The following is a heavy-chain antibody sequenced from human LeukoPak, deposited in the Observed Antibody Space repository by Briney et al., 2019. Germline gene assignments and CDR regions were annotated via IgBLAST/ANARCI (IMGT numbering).Heavy chain of an antibody. CDR2: ISSSSSYI. D-gene: IGHD6-6*01. CDR1: GFTFSSYS. Sequence: GGSLRLSCAASGFTFSSYSMNWVRQAPGKGLEWVSSISSSSSYIYYADSVKGRFTISRDNAKNSLYLQMNSLRAEDTAVYYCARAPSSSALNDYWGQGTLVTASS. J-gene: IGHJ4*02. V-gene: IGHV3-21*01. CDR3: ARAPSSSALNDY.